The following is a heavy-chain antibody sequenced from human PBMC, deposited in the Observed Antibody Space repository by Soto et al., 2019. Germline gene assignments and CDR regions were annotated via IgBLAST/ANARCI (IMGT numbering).Heavy chain of an antibody. CDR2: IIPILGIA. D-gene: IGHD5-12*01. Sequence: ASVKVSCKASGGTFSSYTISWVRQAPGQGLEWMGRIIPILGIANYAQKFQGRVTITADKSTSTAYMELSSLRSEDTAVYYCASNRASRGYSGYDPTLDYYYYMDVWGKGTTVTVSS. V-gene: IGHV1-69*02. CDR1: GGTFSSYT. J-gene: IGHJ6*03. CDR3: ASNRASRGYSGYDPTLDYYYYMDV.